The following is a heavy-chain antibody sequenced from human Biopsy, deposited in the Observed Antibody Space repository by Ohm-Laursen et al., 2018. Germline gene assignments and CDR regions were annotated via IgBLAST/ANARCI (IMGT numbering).Heavy chain of an antibody. V-gene: IGHV3-21*01. CDR2: ISTSGSST. CDR3: ARHGDNDYSNFDS. CDR1: GFIFSDYK. J-gene: IGHJ4*02. Sequence: GSLRPSCTASGFIFSDYKMNWVRQPPGKGLEWVSSISTSGSSTNYADSVKGRFTMSRDNAEKSLYLQMNSLGVEDTAVYYCARHGDNDYSNFDSWGQGALVTVSS. D-gene: IGHD4-11*01.